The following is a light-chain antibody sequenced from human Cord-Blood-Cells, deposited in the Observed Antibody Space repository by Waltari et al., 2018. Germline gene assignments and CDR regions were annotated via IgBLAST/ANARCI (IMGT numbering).Light chain of an antibody. V-gene: IGLV2-23*01. Sequence: QSALTQPASVSGSPGQSITISCTGTSSDVGLSNLFSWYQQHPGKAPKLMIYEGSKRPSGVSNRFSGSKSGNTASLTISGLQAEDEADYYCCSYAGSSTYVFGTGTKVTVL. J-gene: IGLJ1*01. CDR1: SSDVGLSNL. CDR3: CSYAGSSTYV. CDR2: EGS.